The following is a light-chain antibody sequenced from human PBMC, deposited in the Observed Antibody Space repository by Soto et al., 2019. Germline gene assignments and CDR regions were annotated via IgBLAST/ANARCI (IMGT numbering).Light chain of an antibody. J-gene: IGKJ5*01. V-gene: IGKV3-11*01. Sequence: EIVLTQSPGTLSLSPGERATLSCRASQSVSSIYLSWYQQKPGQAPRLLIYDASNRATGIPARFSGSGSGTDFTLTISSLEPEDFAVYYCQQRSNWPPSITFGQGTRLEIK. CDR1: QSVSSIY. CDR2: DAS. CDR3: QQRSNWPPSIT.